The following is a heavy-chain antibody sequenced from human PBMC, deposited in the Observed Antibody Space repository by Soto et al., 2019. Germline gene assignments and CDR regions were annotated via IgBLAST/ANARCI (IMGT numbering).Heavy chain of an antibody. Sequence: QLQLQDSGSGRVKPSQTLSLTYDCSVGSLSSGGYSWSWIRQPPGKGLEWIGYIYHSGSTYYNPSLKSRVTISVDRSKNQFSLKLSSVTAADTAVYYCARVPGLWGRGTLVTVSS. CDR2: IYHSGST. J-gene: IGHJ2*01. CDR3: ARVPGL. CDR1: VGSLSSGGYS. V-gene: IGHV4-30-2*01.